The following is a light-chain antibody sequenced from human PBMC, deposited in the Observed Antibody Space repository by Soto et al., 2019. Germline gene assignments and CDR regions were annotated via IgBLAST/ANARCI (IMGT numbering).Light chain of an antibody. Sequence: DIELTQSPSSLSASVGDRVTVTCRSSQNINIYLNWYQQKPGKAPKLLIFESSNLQSGVPSRFSGSGSRRDFTPTFSSLQREDFATYFCQQTSSAPFTFGPGTKVDFK. J-gene: IGKJ3*01. CDR1: QNINIY. CDR3: QQTSSAPFT. V-gene: IGKV1-39*01. CDR2: ESS.